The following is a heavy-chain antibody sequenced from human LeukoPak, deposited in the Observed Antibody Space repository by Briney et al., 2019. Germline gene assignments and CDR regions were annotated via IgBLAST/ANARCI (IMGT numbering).Heavy chain of an antibody. D-gene: IGHD5-18*01. J-gene: IGHJ3*02. V-gene: IGHV4-59*01. CDR1: GGSISGYY. CDR2: IYYTGST. Sequence: SETLSLTCTVSGGSISGYYWSWIRQSPGKGLESIGFIYYTGSTNYNPSLNSRVTISLDTSKNQFSLKLSSVTAADTAVYYCARSGYSYGADAFGIWGQGTMVTVSS. CDR3: ARSGYSYGADAFGI.